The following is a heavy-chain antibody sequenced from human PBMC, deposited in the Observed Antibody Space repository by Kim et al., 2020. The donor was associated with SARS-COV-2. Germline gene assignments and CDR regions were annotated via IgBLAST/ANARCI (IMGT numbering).Heavy chain of an antibody. CDR1: GDTLVVYF. Sequence: ASVKVSCKASGDTLVVYFIHWVRQAPGQGLEWMGRIDPKAGGAIYAQQFQGRVTMTRDTSISTARVEVSSLRFDDAAVYYCAREVNYSFDYWSQGTLVTV. CDR3: AREVNYSFDY. V-gene: IGHV1-2*06. CDR2: IDPKAGGA. D-gene: IGHD3-10*01. J-gene: IGHJ4*02.